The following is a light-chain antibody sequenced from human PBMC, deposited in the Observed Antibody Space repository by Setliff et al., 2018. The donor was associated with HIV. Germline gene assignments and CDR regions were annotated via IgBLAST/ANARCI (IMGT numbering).Light chain of an antibody. CDR3: CSYAGSPYV. J-gene: IGLJ1*01. CDR1: GDDIGGYNF. V-gene: IGLV2-11*01. CDR2: DVS. Sequence: QSALAQPASVSGSPGQSLAISCTGTGDDIGGYNFVSWYQQHPGKAPKLMIYDVSKRPSGVPDRFSGSKSGNTASLTISGLQAEDEADYYCCSYAGSPYVFGTGTKVTVL.